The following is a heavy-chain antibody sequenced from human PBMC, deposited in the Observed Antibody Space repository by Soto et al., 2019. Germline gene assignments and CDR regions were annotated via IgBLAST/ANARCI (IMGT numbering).Heavy chain of an antibody. V-gene: IGHV4-30-2*01. Sequence: PSETLSLTCTVSGGSISSGNYYWSWIRQHPGKGLEWIGYIYHSVSTYYNPSLKSRVTISVDRSKNQFSLKLSSVTAADTAVYYCARGPPIFYWGQGTLVTVSS. CDR1: GGSISSGNYY. CDR2: IYHSVST. D-gene: IGHD3-9*01. J-gene: IGHJ4*02. CDR3: ARGPPIFY.